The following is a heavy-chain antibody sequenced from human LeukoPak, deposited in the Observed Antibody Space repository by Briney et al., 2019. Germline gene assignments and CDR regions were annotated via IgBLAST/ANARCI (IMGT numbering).Heavy chain of an antibody. Sequence: GGSLRLSCAASGFTVSSNYMSWVRQAPGKGLEWVSVIYSGGSTYYADSVKGRFTISRDNAKNSLYLQMNRLRAEDTATYYCARRFDVWGRGTLVTVSS. CDR3: ARRFDV. J-gene: IGHJ2*01. CDR2: IYSGGST. CDR1: GFTVSSNY. V-gene: IGHV3-66*04.